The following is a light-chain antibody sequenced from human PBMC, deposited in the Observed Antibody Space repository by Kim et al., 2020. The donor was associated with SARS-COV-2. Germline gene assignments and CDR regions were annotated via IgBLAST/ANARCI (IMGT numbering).Light chain of an antibody. CDR1: SLRSYY. V-gene: IGLV3-19*01. CDR2: GKN. J-gene: IGLJ3*02. CDR3: NSRDSSGNHWV. Sequence: LGQTVRITCQGDSLRSYYTTWYQQKPGQAPILVIYGKNNRPSGIPDRFSGSSSGNTASLTITGAQAEDEADYYCNSRDSSGNHWVFGGGTQLTVL.